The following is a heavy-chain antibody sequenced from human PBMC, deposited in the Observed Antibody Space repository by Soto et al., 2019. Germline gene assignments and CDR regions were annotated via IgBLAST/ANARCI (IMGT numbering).Heavy chain of an antibody. D-gene: IGHD2-15*01. CDR2: ISYSGST. Sequence: QVQLQESGPGLVKPSQTLSLTCTVSGGSISSGNYYWSWIRQPPGKGLEWIGFISYSGSTYYSTSLKGRVTLAVDTSKSQFSLNLSFVTAADTAVYYCATMGTPATGLYFFDYWGQGSLVTVSS. V-gene: IGHV4-30-4*01. J-gene: IGHJ4*02. CDR3: ATMGTPATGLYFFDY. CDR1: GGSISSGNYY.